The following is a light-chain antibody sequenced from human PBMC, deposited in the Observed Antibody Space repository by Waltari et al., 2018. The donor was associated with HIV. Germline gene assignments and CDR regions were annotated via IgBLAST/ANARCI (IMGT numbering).Light chain of an antibody. J-gene: IGKJ4*01. CDR3: QQYFRIPPT. V-gene: IGKV4-1*01. Sequence: DIVMTQSPDSLPVCLGERPTINCTSSRTILYSSDNRNYLAWYQQKPRQPPKLLISWASTRESGVPDRFSGSGSGTDFTLTITSLQAEDFAVYHCQQYFRIPPTFGGGTKVEIK. CDR1: RTILYSSDNRNY. CDR2: WAS.